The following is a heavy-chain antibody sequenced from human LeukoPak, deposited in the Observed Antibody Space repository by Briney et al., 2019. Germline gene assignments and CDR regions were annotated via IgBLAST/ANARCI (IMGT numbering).Heavy chain of an antibody. CDR2: ISSSSSYI. CDR3: ARDIVVVPAASEEFDY. J-gene: IGHJ4*02. D-gene: IGHD2-2*01. Sequence: GGSLRLSCAASGFTFSSYSMNWVRQAPGKGLEWVSSISSSSSYIYYADSVKCRFTISRDNAKNSLYLQMNSLRAEDTAVYYCARDIVVVPAASEEFDYWGQGTLVTVSS. V-gene: IGHV3-21*01. CDR1: GFTFSSYS.